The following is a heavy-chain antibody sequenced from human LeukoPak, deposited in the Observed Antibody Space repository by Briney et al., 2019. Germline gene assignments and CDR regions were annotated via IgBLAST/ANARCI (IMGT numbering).Heavy chain of an antibody. J-gene: IGHJ6*02. V-gene: IGHV3-30*18. D-gene: IGHD1-26*01. Sequence: GGSLRLSCAASGFTFSSYGMHWVRQAPGKGLEWVAVISYDGSNKYYADSVKGRFTISRDNPKNTLYLQMNSLRAEDTAVYYCAKTREIYGMDVWGQGTTVTVSS. CDR2: ISYDGSNK. CDR1: GFTFSSYG. CDR3: AKTREIYGMDV.